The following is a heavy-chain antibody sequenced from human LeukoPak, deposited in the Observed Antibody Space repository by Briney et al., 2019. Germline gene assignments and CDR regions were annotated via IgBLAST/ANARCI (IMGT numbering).Heavy chain of an antibody. CDR3: AREWFGESSLDY. D-gene: IGHD3-10*01. CDR2: ISYGGSNK. V-gene: IGHV3-30-3*01. Sequence: PGRSLRLSCAASGFTFSSYAMHWVRQAPGKGLEWVAVISYGGSNKYYADSVKGRFTISRDNSKNTLYLQMNSLRAEDTAVYYCAREWFGESSLDYWGQGTLVTVSS. CDR1: GFTFSSYA. J-gene: IGHJ4*02.